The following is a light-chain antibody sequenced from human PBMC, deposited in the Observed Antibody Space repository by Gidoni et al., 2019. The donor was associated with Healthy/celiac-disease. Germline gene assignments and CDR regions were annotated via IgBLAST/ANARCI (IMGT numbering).Light chain of an antibody. CDR3: QQSYRTPPT. Sequence: DIQMTQSPSSLSASVGDRVTITCRASQSISSYLNWYQQKPGKAPKLLIYAASSLQSGVPPPFSGSGSGTDFTLTISSLQPEDFATYYCQQSYRTPPTFGQGTRLEIK. CDR1: QSISSY. V-gene: IGKV1-39*01. J-gene: IGKJ5*01. CDR2: AAS.